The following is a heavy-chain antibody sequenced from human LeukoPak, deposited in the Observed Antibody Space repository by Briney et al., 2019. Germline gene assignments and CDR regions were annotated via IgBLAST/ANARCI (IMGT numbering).Heavy chain of an antibody. J-gene: IGHJ4*02. CDR1: GFTFSSYW. CDR3: ARVGGRLYYFDY. D-gene: IGHD2-15*01. Sequence: GGSLRLSCAASGFTFSSYWMHWVRQGPGKGLVWVSRINSDGSSTSYADSVKGRFTISRDNAKNTLYLQMNSLRAEDTAVYYCARVGGRLYYFDYWGQGTLVTVSS. V-gene: IGHV3-74*01. CDR2: INSDGSST.